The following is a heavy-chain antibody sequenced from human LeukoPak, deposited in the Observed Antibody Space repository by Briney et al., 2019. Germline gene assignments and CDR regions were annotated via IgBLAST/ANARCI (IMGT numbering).Heavy chain of an antibody. D-gene: IGHD3-9*01. CDR1: GFTFSSYG. V-gene: IGHV3-30*18. Sequence: PPGGSLRLSCAASGFTFSSYGMHWVRQAPGKGLEWVAVISYDGSNKYYADSVKGRFTISRDNSKNTLYLQMNSLRAEDTAVYYCAKSGRRYFDCWLDYWGQGTLVTVSS. CDR3: AKSGRRYFDCWLDY. J-gene: IGHJ4*02. CDR2: ISYDGSNK.